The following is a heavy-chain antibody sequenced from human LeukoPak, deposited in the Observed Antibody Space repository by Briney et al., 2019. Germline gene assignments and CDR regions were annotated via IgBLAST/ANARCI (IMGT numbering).Heavy chain of an antibody. Sequence: SETLSLTCTVSGGSISSGSYYWSWIRQPAGKGLEWIGRIYTSGSTNYNPSLKSRVTISVDTSKNQFSLKLSSVTAADTAVYYCARGQSIWTDTGEDYWGQGTLVTVSS. J-gene: IGHJ4*02. CDR1: GGSISSGSYY. CDR3: ARGQSIWTDTGEDY. V-gene: IGHV4-61*02. CDR2: IYTSGST. D-gene: IGHD3/OR15-3a*01.